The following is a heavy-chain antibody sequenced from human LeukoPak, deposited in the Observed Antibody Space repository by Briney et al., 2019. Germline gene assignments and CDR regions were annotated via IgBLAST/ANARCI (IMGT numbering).Heavy chain of an antibody. CDR1: GLTFSRYD. CDR2: ISYDGSYK. V-gene: IGHV3-30*18. J-gene: IGHJ4*02. Sequence: GRSLRLSCTASGLTFSRYDMHWVRQAPGKGLEWVSGISYDGSYKYYGDSVKGRFTISRDNSKNTLYLQMNSLRGEDTAVYYCANGLFSITAAAEFDYWGQGTLVTVSS. CDR3: ANGLFSITAAAEFDY. D-gene: IGHD1-20*01.